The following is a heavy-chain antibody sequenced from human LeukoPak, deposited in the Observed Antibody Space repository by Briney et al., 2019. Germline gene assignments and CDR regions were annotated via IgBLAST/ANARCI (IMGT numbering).Heavy chain of an antibody. CDR1: GFTDSSNY. D-gene: IGHD3-9*01. CDR2: IYSGGST. J-gene: IGHJ4*02. Sequence: GGSLRLSCAASGFTDSSNYMSWVRQAPGKGLEWVSVIYSGGSTYYADSVKGRFTISRDNSKNTLYLQMNSLRAEDTAVYYCARFTGYSYYFDYWGQGTLVTVSS. CDR3: ARFTGYSYYFDY. V-gene: IGHV3-53*01.